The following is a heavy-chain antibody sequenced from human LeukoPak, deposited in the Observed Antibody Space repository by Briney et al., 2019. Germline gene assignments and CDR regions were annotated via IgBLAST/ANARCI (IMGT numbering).Heavy chain of an antibody. D-gene: IGHD3-22*01. CDR3: ARAAYYYDSSGYYIADAFDI. V-gene: IGHV1-69*04. Sequence: GASVTVSCKASGGTFSSYAISWVRQAPGQGLEWMGRIIPILGIANYAQKFQGRVTITADKSTSTAYMELSSLRSEDTAVYYCARAAYYYDSSGYYIADAFDIWGQGTMVTVSS. CDR2: IIPILGIA. CDR1: GGTFSSYA. J-gene: IGHJ3*02.